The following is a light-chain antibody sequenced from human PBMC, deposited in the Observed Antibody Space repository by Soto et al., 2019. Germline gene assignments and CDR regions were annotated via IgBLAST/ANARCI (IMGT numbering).Light chain of an antibody. Sequence: QSVLTRPASVSGSPGQSITISCTGTSSDVGGYNYVSWYQQYPGKAPKLMIYDVSKRPSGVSNHFSGSKSGNTASLTISGLQAEDEADYYCSSYTTSSTVVFGGGTKLTVL. CDR1: SSDVGGYNY. J-gene: IGLJ2*01. CDR2: DVS. V-gene: IGLV2-14*01. CDR3: SSYTTSSTVV.